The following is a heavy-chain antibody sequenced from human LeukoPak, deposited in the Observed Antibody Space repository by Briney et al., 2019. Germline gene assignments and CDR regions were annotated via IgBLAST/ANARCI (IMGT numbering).Heavy chain of an antibody. Sequence: GASVKVSCKASGYTFTSYAMNWVRQAPGQGLEWVGMINTNTGNPTYAQGFTGRFVFSLDTSVSTAYLQTSSLKAEDTAVYYCARESSSGNYYDSSGYLYYFDYWGQGTLVTVSS. D-gene: IGHD3-22*01. CDR1: GYTFTSYA. J-gene: IGHJ4*02. CDR2: INTNTGNP. CDR3: ARESSSGNYYDSSGYLYYFDY. V-gene: IGHV7-4-1*02.